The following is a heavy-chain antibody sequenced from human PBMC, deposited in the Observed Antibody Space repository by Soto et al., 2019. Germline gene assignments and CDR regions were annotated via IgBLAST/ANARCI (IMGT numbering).Heavy chain of an antibody. Sequence: SGPTLVNPTQTLTLTCNCSGFSLNGNGVGVGWIRQPPGKALEWLAPLYWAGDLRYSPALKSRLTTTQDPSKDQVVLTMTNMDPTDSGTYCCVHRYVQLLSTFHYFDSWGQGIRVTVSS. D-gene: IGHD4-4*01. CDR3: VHRYVQLLSTFHYFDS. CDR2: LYWAGDL. CDR1: GFSLNGNGVG. J-gene: IGHJ4*02. V-gene: IGHV2-5*02.